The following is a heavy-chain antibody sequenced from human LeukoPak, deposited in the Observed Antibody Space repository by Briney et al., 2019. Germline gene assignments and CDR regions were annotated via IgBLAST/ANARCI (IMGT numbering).Heavy chain of an antibody. D-gene: IGHD2-2*01. J-gene: IGHJ5*02. CDR1: GLTFSSYG. Sequence: GGSLRLSCAASGLTFSSYGMHWVRQAPGKGLEWVAVISYDGTIRNYADSVKGRFTISRDNSKNTLYLQMNSLTAEGTALYYCAKGGCRSTTCYLANPWGQGTLVTVSS. CDR2: ISYDGTIR. V-gene: IGHV3-30*18. CDR3: AKGGCRSTTCYLANP.